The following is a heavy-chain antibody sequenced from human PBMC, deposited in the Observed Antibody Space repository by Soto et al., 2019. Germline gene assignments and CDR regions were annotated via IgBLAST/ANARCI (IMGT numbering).Heavy chain of an antibody. Sequence: SETLSLTCTVSGGSICSYYWSWIRQPPGKGLEWIGYIYYSGSTNYNPSLKSRVTISVDTSKNQFSLKLSSVTAADTAVYYCARGGYCSGGSCYWFDPWGQGTLVTVS. D-gene: IGHD2-15*01. CDR2: IYYSGST. CDR1: GGSICSYY. J-gene: IGHJ5*02. CDR3: ARGGYCSGGSCYWFDP. V-gene: IGHV4-59*01.